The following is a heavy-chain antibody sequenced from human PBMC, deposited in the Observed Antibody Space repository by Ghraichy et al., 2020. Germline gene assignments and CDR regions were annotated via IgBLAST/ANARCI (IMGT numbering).Heavy chain of an antibody. D-gene: IGHD3-10*01. V-gene: IGHV4-34*01. CDR2: INHSGST. CDR1: GGSFSGYY. CDR3: ARGRAYYHDSGSYYNTRPSLVY. Sequence: SETLSLTCAVYGGSFSGYYWSWIRQPPGKGLEWIGEINHSGSTNYNPSLKSRVTISVDTSKNQFSLKLSSVTAADTAVYYCARGRAYYHDSGSYYNTRPSLVYWGQGTLVTVSS. J-gene: IGHJ4*02.